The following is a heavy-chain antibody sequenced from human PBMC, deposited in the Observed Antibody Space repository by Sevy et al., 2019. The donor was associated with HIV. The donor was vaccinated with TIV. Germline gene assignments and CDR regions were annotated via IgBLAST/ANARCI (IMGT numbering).Heavy chain of an antibody. J-gene: IGHJ3*02. CDR1: GDSVSSNSAA. V-gene: IGHV6-1*01. Sequence: SQTPSLTCAISGDSVSSNSAAWNWIRQSPSRGLEWLGRTYYRSKWYNDYAVSVKSRITINPDTSKNQFSLQLNSVTPEDTAVYYCAKVLHYDFWSGPRGAFDIWGQGTMVTVSS. D-gene: IGHD3-3*01. CDR3: AKVLHYDFWSGPRGAFDI. CDR2: TYYRSKWYN.